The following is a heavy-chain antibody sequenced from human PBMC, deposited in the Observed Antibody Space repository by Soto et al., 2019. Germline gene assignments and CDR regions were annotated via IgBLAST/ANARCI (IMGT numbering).Heavy chain of an antibody. J-gene: IGHJ6*01. CDR3: AGGIWRGYSEYYYVMDV. CDR2: IIPIFGTP. Sequence: GASVKVSCKVFGGTFISYSFSWVRQAPGQGLEWMGGIIPIFGTPNYAQKFQGRVTISADGSTNTAYMELSSLRSEDTAVYYCAGGIWRGYSEYYYVMDVWGQGTTVTVSP. CDR1: GGTFISYS. D-gene: IGHD3-3*01. V-gene: IGHV1-69*13.